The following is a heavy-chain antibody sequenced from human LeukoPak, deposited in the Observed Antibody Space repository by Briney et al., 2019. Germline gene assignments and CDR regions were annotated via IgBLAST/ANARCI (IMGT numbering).Heavy chain of an antibody. CDR2: INTNTGNP. J-gene: IGHJ3*02. CDR1: GYTFTSYD. V-gene: IGHV7-4-1*02. Sequence: GASVKVSCKASGYTFTSYDINWVRQATGQGLEWMGWINTNTGNPTYAQGFTGRFVFSLDTSVSTAYLQISSLKAEDTAVYYCARDWVFVGYSYGQNAFDIWGQGTMVTVSS. D-gene: IGHD5-18*01. CDR3: ARDWVFVGYSYGQNAFDI.